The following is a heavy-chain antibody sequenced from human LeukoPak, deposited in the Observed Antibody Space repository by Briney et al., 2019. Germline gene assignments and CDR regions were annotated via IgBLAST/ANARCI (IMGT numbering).Heavy chain of an antibody. Sequence: PSETLSLTCSVSGDSISSYFWAWIRQPPGKGLEWIGYVCYNGSTNYNPSLRNRVAISIDTSKNQFSLKLSSATAADTAAYYCAASGGFNSPRHYWGRGTLVIVSS. CDR3: AASGGFNSPRHY. J-gene: IGHJ4*02. CDR1: GDSISSYF. D-gene: IGHD3-16*01. V-gene: IGHV4-59*01. CDR2: VCYNGST.